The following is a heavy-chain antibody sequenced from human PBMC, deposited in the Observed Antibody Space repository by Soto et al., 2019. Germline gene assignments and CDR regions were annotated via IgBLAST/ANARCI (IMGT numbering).Heavy chain of an antibody. V-gene: IGHV1-69*01. J-gene: IGHJ5*02. CDR3: ARVTSRVRVVIDNGFEP. D-gene: IGHD3-10*01. CDR2: IIPMYGPA. Sequence: QVPLVQSGAEVKKPGSSVTVSCKASGGTFSSYAIHWVRQAPGQGLEWMGGIIPMYGPAKYAQRLQGRVTITADESTTTVYMELTSLTSQCTAVYYYARVTSRVRVVIDNGFEPWGHGVLVTVPS. CDR1: GGTFSSYA.